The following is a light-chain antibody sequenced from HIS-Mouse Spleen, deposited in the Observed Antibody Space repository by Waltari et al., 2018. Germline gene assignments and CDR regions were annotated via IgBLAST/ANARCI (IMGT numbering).Light chain of an antibody. CDR1: RSDVGGYNS. J-gene: IGLJ1*01. V-gene: IGLV2-11*01. CDR3: CSYAGSYTYV. CDR2: DVS. Sequence: QSALTQPRSVSGSPGPSVTISCTGTRSDVGGYNSVSWYQQHPGKAPKLMIYDVSKRPSGVPDRFSGSKSGNTASLTISGLQAEDEADYYCCSYAGSYTYVFGTGTKVTVL.